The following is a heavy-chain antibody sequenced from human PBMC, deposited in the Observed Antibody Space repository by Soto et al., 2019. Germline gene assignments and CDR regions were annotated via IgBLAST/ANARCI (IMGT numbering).Heavy chain of an antibody. CDR3: ARLTRDDFWSGYLGDYFDY. Sequence: HLQLQESGPGQVKPSETVTLTCTVSGDSISSLSYFWGWIRQAPGKGLEWIGSIYYSGSTYYDPSLRSRVTISVDTSKNQCALMLTSVTAADTAVYYCARLTRDDFWSGYLGDYFDYWGQGILVTVSS. D-gene: IGHD3-3*01. V-gene: IGHV4-39*01. J-gene: IGHJ4*02. CDR1: GDSISSLSYF. CDR2: IYYSGST.